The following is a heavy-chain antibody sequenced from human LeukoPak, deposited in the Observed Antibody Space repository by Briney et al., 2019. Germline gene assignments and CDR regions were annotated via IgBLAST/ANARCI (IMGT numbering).Heavy chain of an antibody. CDR1: GFSFSASS. CDR3: AKDGGIAVANNYYYYGMDV. D-gene: IGHD6-19*01. Sequence: PGGSLRLSCAASGFSFSASSMSWVRQTPGKGLEWVSSISENGRNTYYADSVKGRFTVSRDNSKNTLYLQMNSLRAEDTAVYYCAKDGGIAVANNYYYYGMDVWGQGTTVTVSS. V-gene: IGHV3-23*01. CDR2: ISENGRNT. J-gene: IGHJ6*02.